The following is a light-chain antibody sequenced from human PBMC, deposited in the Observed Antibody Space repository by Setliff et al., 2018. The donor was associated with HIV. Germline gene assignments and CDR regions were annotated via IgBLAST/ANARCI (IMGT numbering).Light chain of an antibody. J-gene: IGLJ1*01. CDR2: EVS. CDR3: CSYASSQTYV. V-gene: IGLV2-8*01. CDR1: SNDVGDYNY. Sequence: QSALTQPPSASGSPGQSVTISCTGTSNDVGDYNYVSWYQQHPGKAPKLIIFEVSQRPSGVPDRFSGSKSGNTASLSISGLQTEDEADYYCCSYASSQTYVFGIGTKVTVL.